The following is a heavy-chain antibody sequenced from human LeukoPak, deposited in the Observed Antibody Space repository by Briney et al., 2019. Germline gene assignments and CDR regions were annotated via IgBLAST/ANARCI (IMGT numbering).Heavy chain of an antibody. CDR1: GGTFSSYA. CDR3: AIIVATMSYYYYGMDV. Sequence: GASVKVSCKASGGTFSSYAISWVRQAPGQGLEWMGGIIPILGTANYAQKFQGRVTITADESTSTAYMELSSLGSEDTAVYYCAIIVATMSYYYYGMDVWGQGTTVTVSS. J-gene: IGHJ6*02. V-gene: IGHV1-69*13. D-gene: IGHD5-12*01. CDR2: IIPILGTA.